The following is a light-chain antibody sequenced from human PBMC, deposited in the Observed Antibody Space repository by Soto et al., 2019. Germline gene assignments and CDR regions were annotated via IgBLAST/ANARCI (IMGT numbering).Light chain of an antibody. J-gene: IGKJ1*01. V-gene: IGKV3-15*01. Sequence: IVMTQSPATLSVSPGERATLSCRASQSGSSNLAWYQQKPGQAPRLLIYGASTRATGIPARFSGSGSGTEFTLTISSLQPDDFATYYCQHYNSYSEAFGQGTKV. CDR2: GAS. CDR1: QSGSSN. CDR3: QHYNSYSEA.